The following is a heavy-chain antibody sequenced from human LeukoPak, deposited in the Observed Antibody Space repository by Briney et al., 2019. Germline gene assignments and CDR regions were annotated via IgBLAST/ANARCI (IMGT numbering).Heavy chain of an antibody. CDR2: VIAIFGRV. V-gene: IGHV1-69*05. J-gene: IGHJ4*02. CDR3: ARGELGDSSGFSFFDY. D-gene: IGHD3-22*01. Sequence: SSVKVSCKASRGTFSSYGITWVRQAPGQGLEWMGGVIAIFGRVKYGQKFQGRAKITTDDSKSTAYTELRSLTSEHTGVYYCARGELGDSSGFSFFDYWGQGTLVTVSS. CDR1: RGTFSSYG.